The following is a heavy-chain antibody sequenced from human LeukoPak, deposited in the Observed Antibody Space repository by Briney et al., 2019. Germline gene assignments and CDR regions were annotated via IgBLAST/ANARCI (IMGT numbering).Heavy chain of an antibody. D-gene: IGHD6-13*01. V-gene: IGHV3-7*01. Sequence: GGSLRLSCSASGFTFSDYWMMWVRQAPGKGLEWVANIKQDGSEKYYVDSVKGRFTISRDNAKNSLYLQMNSLRAEDTAVYYCARVRSSSWADYWGQGTLVTVSS. CDR1: GFTFSDYW. CDR3: ARVRSSSWADY. CDR2: IKQDGSEK. J-gene: IGHJ4*02.